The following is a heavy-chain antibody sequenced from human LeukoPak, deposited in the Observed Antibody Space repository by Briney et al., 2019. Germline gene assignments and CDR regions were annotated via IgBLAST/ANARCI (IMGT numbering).Heavy chain of an antibody. CDR1: GFTFSSYG. CDR2: ISSDGGST. J-gene: IGHJ4*02. D-gene: IGHD2-2*01. CDR3: VKSSYCSSASCYDPFNY. Sequence: GGSLRLSCSVSGFTFSSYGMHWVRQAPGKGLEYVSAISSDGGSTYYTDSVKGGFAISRENSKNTLYLQMSSLRAEDTAVYYCVKSSYCSSASCYDPFNYWGQGTLVTVSS. V-gene: IGHV3-64D*09.